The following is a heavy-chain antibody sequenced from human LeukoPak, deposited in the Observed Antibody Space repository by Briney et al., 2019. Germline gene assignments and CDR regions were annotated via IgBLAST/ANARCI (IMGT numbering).Heavy chain of an antibody. CDR3: AREEGIVVVVARSSAFDI. CDR2: INPNSGGT. CDR1: GYTFTGCF. V-gene: IGHV1-2*02. D-gene: IGHD2-15*01. Sequence: ASVKVSCKASGYTFTGCFMHWVRQAPGQGLEWMGWINPNSGGTNYAQKFQGRVTLTRDTSISTAYMELSRLRSDDTAVYYCAREEGIVVVVARSSAFDIWGQGTMVTVSS. J-gene: IGHJ3*02.